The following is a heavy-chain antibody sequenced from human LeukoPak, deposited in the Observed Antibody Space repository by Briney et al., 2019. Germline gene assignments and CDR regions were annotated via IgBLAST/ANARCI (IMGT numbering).Heavy chain of an antibody. CDR2: IYYSGST. CDR3: ARVGYYDSSGYF. Sequence: SETLSLTCTVSGGSISSSSYYWGWIRQPPGKGLEWIGSIYYSGSTNYNPSLKSRVTISVDTSKNQFSLKLSSVTAADTAVYYCARVGYYDSSGYFWGQGTLVTVSS. D-gene: IGHD3-22*01. J-gene: IGHJ4*02. CDR1: GGSISSSSYY. V-gene: IGHV4-39*07.